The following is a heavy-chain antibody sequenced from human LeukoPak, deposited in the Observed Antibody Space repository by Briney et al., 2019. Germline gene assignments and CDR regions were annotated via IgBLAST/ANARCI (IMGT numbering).Heavy chain of an antibody. CDR3: ARVTTGGYYNC. CDR1: GGSISSGTYY. V-gene: IGHV4-61*02. CDR2: IYTTGST. Sequence: SQTLSLTCTVSGGSISSGTYYWTWIRQPAGKGLEWIGRIYTTGSTNYNPSLKSRVTMSTDTSMNQFSLKLSSVTAADTAVYYCARVTTGGYYNCWGQGTLVTVSS. D-gene: IGHD3-22*01. J-gene: IGHJ4*02.